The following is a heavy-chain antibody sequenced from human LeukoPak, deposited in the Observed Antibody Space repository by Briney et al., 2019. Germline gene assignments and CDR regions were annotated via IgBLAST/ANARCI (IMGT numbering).Heavy chain of an antibody. D-gene: IGHD4-11*01. CDR1: GGSISRDTYY. V-gene: IGHV4-39*01. Sequence: SETLSLTCTVSGGSISRDTYYWSWIRQPAGKGLEWIGSIYYSGSTYYNPSLKSRVTISVDTSKNQFSLKLSSVTAADTAVYYCARHGDFDYSLDYWGQGTLVTVSS. J-gene: IGHJ4*02. CDR2: IYYSGST. CDR3: ARHGDFDYSLDY.